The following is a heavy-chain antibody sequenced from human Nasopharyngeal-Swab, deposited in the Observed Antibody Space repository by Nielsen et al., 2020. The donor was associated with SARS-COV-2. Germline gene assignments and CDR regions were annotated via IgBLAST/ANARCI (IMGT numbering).Heavy chain of an antibody. J-gene: IGHJ4*02. V-gene: IGHV3-15*01. D-gene: IGHD2-15*01. CDR2: IKSKTDGGTT. CDR3: TTEEVVVVAALDY. CDR1: GFTFSNAW. Sequence: GESLKISCAASGFTFSNAWMSWVRQVPGKGLEWVGRIKSKTDGGTTDYAAPVKGRFTISRDDSKNTLYLQMNSLKTEDTAVYYCTTEEVVVVAALDYWGQGTLVTVSS.